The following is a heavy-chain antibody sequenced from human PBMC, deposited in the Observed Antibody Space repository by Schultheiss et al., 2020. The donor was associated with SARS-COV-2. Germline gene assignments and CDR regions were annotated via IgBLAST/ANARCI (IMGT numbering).Heavy chain of an antibody. CDR3: ARVLLWFGELSHFDY. CDR2: INHSGST. D-gene: IGHD3-10*01. Sequence: SETLSLTCAVYGGSFSGYYWGWIRQPPGKGLEWIGEINHSGSTNYNPSLKSRVTISVDTSKNQFSLKLSSVTAADTAVYYCARVLLWFGELSHFDYWGQGTLVTVSS. CDR1: GGSFSGYY. J-gene: IGHJ4*02. V-gene: IGHV4-34*01.